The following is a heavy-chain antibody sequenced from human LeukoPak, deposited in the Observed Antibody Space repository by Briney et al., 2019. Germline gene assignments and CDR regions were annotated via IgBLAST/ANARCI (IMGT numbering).Heavy chain of an antibody. J-gene: IGHJ5*02. CDR1: GYTFTGYY. D-gene: IGHD2-2*02. CDR2: INPNSGGT. Sequence: ASVKVSCKASGYTFTGYYMHWVRQAPGQGLEWMGWINPNSGGTNYAQKFQGRVTMTRDTSISTAYMELSRLRSDDTAVYYCARDLNGNVVPAAINWFDPWGQGTLVTVSS. V-gene: IGHV1-2*02. CDR3: ARDLNGNVVPAAINWFDP.